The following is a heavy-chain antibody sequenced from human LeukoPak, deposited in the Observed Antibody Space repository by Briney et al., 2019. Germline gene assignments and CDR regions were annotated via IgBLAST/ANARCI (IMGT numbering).Heavy chain of an antibody. CDR3: ASSPFSVVVPAATRIAVRTGYFDY. J-gene: IGHJ4*02. CDR1: GFTFSSYA. CDR2: ISGSGGST. D-gene: IGHD2-2*01. V-gene: IGHV3-23*01. Sequence: GGSLRLSCAASGFTFSSYAMGWVRQAPGKGLEWVSAISGSGGSTYYADSVKGRFTISRDNSKNTLYLQMNSLRAEDTAVYYCASSPFSVVVPAATRIAVRTGYFDYWGQGTLVTVSS.